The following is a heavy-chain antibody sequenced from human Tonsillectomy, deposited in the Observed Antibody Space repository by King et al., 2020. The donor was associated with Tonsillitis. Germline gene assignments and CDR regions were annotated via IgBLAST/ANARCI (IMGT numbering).Heavy chain of an antibody. CDR1: GFTFEDYA. J-gene: IGHJ3*02. Sequence: QLVQSGGGLVQPGRSLRLSCAASGFTFEDYAMHWVRQAPGKGLEWVSGISWNSGSIGYADSVKGRFTISRDNAKNSLYLQMKRLRAEDTALYYCAPTSGWYGSDAFDIWGQGTMVTVSS. D-gene: IGHD6-19*01. V-gene: IGHV3-9*01. CDR2: ISWNSGSI. CDR3: APTSGWYGSDAFDI.